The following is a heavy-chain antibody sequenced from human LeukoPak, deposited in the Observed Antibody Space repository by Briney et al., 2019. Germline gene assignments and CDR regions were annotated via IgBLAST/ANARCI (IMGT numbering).Heavy chain of an antibody. J-gene: IGHJ4*02. CDR1: GFTFSSSA. CDR2: ITGSGDYT. CDR3: ARDRKGGSGWTLFDY. D-gene: IGHD6-19*01. V-gene: IGHV3-23*01. Sequence: GGSLRLSCAASGFTFSSSAMGWVRQAPGKGLEWVSSITGSGDYTYYADSVKGRFTISRDNSKNTLYLQMNSLRGEDTAVYYCARDRKGGSGWTLFDYWGQGTLVTVSS.